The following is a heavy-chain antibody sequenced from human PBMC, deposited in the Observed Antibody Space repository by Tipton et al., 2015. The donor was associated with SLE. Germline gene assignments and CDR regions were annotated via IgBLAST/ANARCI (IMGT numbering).Heavy chain of an antibody. D-gene: IGHD6-13*01. Sequence: LRLSCTVSGGSISSYYWSWIRQPPGKGLEWIGYISYSGSTNYNPSLRSRVTISLDTSKNQFSLKLSSVTAADTAVYYCARSSWYSSSPSEYWGQGTLVTVSS. J-gene: IGHJ4*02. CDR3: ARSSWYSSSPSEY. CDR1: GGSISSYY. V-gene: IGHV4-59*01. CDR2: ISYSGST.